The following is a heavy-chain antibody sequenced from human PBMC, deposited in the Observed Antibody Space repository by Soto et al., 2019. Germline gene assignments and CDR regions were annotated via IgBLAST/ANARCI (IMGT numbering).Heavy chain of an antibody. CDR1: GFSLTTGRMG. Sequence: KSGPTLVNPTETLTLTCNVSGFSLTTGRMGVSWIRQPPGKALEWLAHIFSDAERSYSTSLQGRLTISKAGSGSQVVLTMTNMDPADTGTYFCVRMNAGSYSYYYAMDVWGLGTTVTVSS. CDR2: IFSDAER. J-gene: IGHJ6*02. D-gene: IGHD2-8*01. CDR3: VRMNAGSYSYYYAMDV. V-gene: IGHV2-26*01.